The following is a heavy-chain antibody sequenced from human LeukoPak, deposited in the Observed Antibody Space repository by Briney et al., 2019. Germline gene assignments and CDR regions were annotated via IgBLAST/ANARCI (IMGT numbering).Heavy chain of an antibody. V-gene: IGHV4-59*01. CDR1: GGSISSYY. Sequence: SETLSLTCTVSGGSISSYYWSWIRQPPGKGLEWIGYIYYSGSTNYNPSLKSRVTISVDTSKNQFSLKLSSVTAADTAVYYCAGGVVVAAIIIFDYWGQGTLVTVSS. CDR3: AGGVVVAAIIIFDY. D-gene: IGHD2-15*01. J-gene: IGHJ4*02. CDR2: IYYSGST.